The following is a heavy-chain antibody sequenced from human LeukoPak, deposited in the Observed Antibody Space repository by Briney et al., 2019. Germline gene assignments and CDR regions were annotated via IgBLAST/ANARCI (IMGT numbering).Heavy chain of an antibody. D-gene: IGHD3-3*01. CDR3: ARYYSPYDFWSPDYFDY. Sequence: SETLSLTCTVSGGSISGGGYYWSWIRQHPGKGLEWIGYIYYSGSTYYNPSLKSRVTISVDTSKNQFSLKLSSVTAADTAVYYCARYYSPYDFWSPDYFDYWGQGTLVTVSS. J-gene: IGHJ4*02. CDR2: IYYSGST. CDR1: GGSISGGGYY. V-gene: IGHV4-31*03.